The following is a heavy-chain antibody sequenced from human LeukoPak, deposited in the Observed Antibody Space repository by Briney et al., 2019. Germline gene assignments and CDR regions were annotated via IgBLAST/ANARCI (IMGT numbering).Heavy chain of an antibody. J-gene: IGHJ3*02. CDR3: ARRGGTPLGAFDI. Sequence: PSDTLSLTCTVSGGSINHYDWTWIRQFPGQGPEWIGYMYHSGTANYNPSLKSRLTISIDTSKNQFSLNLRSVTAADTAVYYCARRGGTPLGAFDIWAKGHWSPSLQ. V-gene: IGHV4-59*07. CDR2: MYHSGTA. CDR1: GGSINHYD. D-gene: IGHD1-26*01.